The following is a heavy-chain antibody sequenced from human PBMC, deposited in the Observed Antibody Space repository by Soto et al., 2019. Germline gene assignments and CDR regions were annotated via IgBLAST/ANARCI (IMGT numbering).Heavy chain of an antibody. CDR2: INAGNGNT. V-gene: IGHV1-3*01. J-gene: IGHJ4*02. D-gene: IGHD2-21*02. CDR3: ARSIVVVTALDY. CDR1: GYTFTSYA. Sequence: ASVKVSCKASGYTFTSYAMHWARQAPGQRLESMGWINAGNGNTKYSQKFQGRVTITRDTSASTAYMELSSLRSEDTAVYYCARSIVVVTALDYWGQGTLVTVSS.